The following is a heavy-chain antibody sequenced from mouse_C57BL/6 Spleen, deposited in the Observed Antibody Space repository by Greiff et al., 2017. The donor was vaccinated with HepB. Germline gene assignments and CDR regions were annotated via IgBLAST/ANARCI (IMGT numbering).Heavy chain of an antibody. J-gene: IGHJ4*01. Sequence: QVQLQQSGAELARPGASVKLSCKASGYTFTSYGISWVKQRTGQGLEWIGEIYPRSGNTYYNEKFKGKATLTADKSSSTAYMELRSLTSADSAVYFCARVPLRGVPYYAMDYWGQGTSVTVSS. CDR1: GYTFTSYG. CDR2: IYPRSGNT. CDR3: ARVPLRGVPYYAMDY. V-gene: IGHV1-81*01. D-gene: IGHD2-12*01.